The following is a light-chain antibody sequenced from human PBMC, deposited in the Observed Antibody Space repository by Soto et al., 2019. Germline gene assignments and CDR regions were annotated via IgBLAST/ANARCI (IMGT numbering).Light chain of an antibody. CDR3: QQYSTYSGA. CDR1: QSISSW. CDR2: DAS. V-gene: IGKV1-5*01. J-gene: IGKJ1*01. Sequence: ASVGDRITITCRASQSISSWLAWYQQKPGKAPKVLIYDASRLESGVPSRFSGSASGTEFTLTISSLQPDDFATYYCQQYSTYSGAFGQGTKVDIK.